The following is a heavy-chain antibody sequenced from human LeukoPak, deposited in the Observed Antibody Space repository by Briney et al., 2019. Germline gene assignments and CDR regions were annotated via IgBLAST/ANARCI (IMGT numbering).Heavy chain of an antibody. CDR2: IKSDGKT. Sequence: PGGSLRLSCAASGFTFSSYCMHWVRQAPGKGRVWVSRIKSDGKTNYADSVKGRFTISRDNAKNTVSLQMNSLRAEDPGVYYCARAPSEIGGYYPEYFRHWGQGTLVTVSS. J-gene: IGHJ1*01. CDR1: GFTFSSYC. D-gene: IGHD3-22*01. CDR3: ARAPSEIGGYYPEYFRH. V-gene: IGHV3-74*01.